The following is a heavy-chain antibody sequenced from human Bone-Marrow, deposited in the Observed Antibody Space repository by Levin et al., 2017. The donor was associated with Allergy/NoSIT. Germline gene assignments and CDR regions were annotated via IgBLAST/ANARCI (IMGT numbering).Heavy chain of an antibody. CDR2: IWYDGSNK. CDR1: GFTFSSYG. V-gene: IGHV3-33*01. D-gene: IGHD3-10*01. CDR3: ATAGFGELLYY. Sequence: GGSLRLSCAASGFTFSSYGMHWVRQAPGKGLEWVAVIWYDGSNKYYADSVKGRFTISRDNSKNTLYLQMNSLRAEDTAVYYCATAGFGELLYYWGQGTLVTVSS. J-gene: IGHJ4*02.